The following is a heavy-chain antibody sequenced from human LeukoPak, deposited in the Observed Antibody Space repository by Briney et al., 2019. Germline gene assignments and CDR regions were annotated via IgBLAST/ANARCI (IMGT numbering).Heavy chain of an antibody. V-gene: IGHV3-23*01. CDR1: GFTFSSYV. J-gene: IGHJ4*02. CDR2: ISGSGDSA. D-gene: IGHD1-26*01. Sequence: SGGSLRLSCAGSGFTFSSYVMTWVRQAPGKGLEWVSLISGSGDSAYYADSVKGRFTISRDNAKNTLYLQMNSLRAEDTSVYYCARDRNTGSSYENLFEYWGQGSLVTVSS. CDR3: ARDRNTGSSYENLFEY.